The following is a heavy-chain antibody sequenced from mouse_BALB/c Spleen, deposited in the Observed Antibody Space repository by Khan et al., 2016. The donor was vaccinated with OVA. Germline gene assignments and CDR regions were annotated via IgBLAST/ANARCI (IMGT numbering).Heavy chain of an antibody. CDR1: GYSITSYCV. Sequence: EVELVESGPGLVKPSQSLSLTCTATGYSITSYCVWNWIRQLPGNQLEWMGFISYSGYTKYNPSLKSRFSITRDTSKNHFFLQLNSVTTEDTATYYCARVYGGDFDYWGQGTSRPGSS. J-gene: IGHJ2*02. V-gene: IGHV3-2*02. CDR2: ISYSGYT. CDR3: ARVYGGDFDY. D-gene: IGHD1-1*01.